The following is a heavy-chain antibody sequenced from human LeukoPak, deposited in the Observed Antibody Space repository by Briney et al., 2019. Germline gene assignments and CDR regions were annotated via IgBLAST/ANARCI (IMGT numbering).Heavy chain of an antibody. Sequence: PGGSLRLSCVASGFTVSNFAVMWVRQAPRQGLEFVAAITGGGTTTRYGDSVKGRFTISRDNSKDTLFLQMRSLRVEDTAQYFCARDPNGDYIGAFEFWGHGTGVTVSS. CDR3: ARDPNGDYIGAFEF. V-gene: IGHV3-23*01. D-gene: IGHD4-17*01. CDR2: ITGGGTTT. J-gene: IGHJ3*01. CDR1: GFTVSNFA.